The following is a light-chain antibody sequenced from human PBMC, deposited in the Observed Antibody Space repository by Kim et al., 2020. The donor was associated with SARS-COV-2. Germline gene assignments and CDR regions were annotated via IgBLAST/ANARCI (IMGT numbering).Light chain of an antibody. CDR2: DVS. V-gene: IGLV2-14*03. CDR3: SSYTGSSTYV. CDR1: SSDIGDYNY. J-gene: IGLJ1*01. Sequence: GQSITIACSGISSDIGDYNYVSWYQQHPGKAPKVMVYDVSKRPSGVSNRFSGSKSGNTASLTISGLQAEDEADYYCSSYTGSSTYVFGTGTKVTVL.